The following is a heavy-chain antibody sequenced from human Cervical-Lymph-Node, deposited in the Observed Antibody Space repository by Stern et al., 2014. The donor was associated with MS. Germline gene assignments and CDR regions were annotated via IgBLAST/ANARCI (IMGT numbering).Heavy chain of an antibody. CDR2: LNPNSDEP. CDR1: GYAFTGFF. D-gene: IGHD2/OR15-2a*01. V-gene: IGHV1-2*06. J-gene: IGHJ4*02. Sequence: QVQLVQSGAKMKKPGASVKVSCKASGYAFTGFFIHWVRQVPGQGLEWMGRLNPNSDEPTYAQHFQDRVTLTRDTSISTAYLELSRLTSADTAVYYCAREATRIIVGIDYWGQGTQVTVSS. CDR3: AREATRIIVGIDY.